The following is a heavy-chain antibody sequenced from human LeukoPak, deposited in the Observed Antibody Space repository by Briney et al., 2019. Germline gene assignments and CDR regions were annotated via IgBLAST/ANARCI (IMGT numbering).Heavy chain of an antibody. D-gene: IGHD1-26*01. CDR1: GYTLTELS. CDR2: FDPEDGET. V-gene: IGHV1-24*01. CDR3: ATASGSYAQPHFFDY. Sequence: GASVKVSCTVSGYTLTELSMHWVRQAPGKGLEWMGGFDPEDGETIYAQKFQVRVTMTEDTSTDTAYMELSSLRSEDTAVYYCATASGSYAQPHFFDYWGQGTLVTVSS. J-gene: IGHJ4*02.